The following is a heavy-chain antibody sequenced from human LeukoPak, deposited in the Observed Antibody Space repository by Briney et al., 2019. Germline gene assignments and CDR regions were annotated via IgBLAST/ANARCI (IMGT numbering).Heavy chain of an antibody. CDR2: IIPIFGTA. Sequence: ASVKVPCKASGGTFSSYAISWVRQAPGQGLEWMGGIIPIFGTANYAQKFQGRVTITADESTSTAYMELSSLRSEDTAVYYCARDTYCGGDCYSGYYYGMDVWGQGTTVTVSS. CDR1: GGTFSSYA. J-gene: IGHJ6*02. CDR3: ARDTYCGGDCYSGYYYGMDV. D-gene: IGHD2-21*02. V-gene: IGHV1-69*13.